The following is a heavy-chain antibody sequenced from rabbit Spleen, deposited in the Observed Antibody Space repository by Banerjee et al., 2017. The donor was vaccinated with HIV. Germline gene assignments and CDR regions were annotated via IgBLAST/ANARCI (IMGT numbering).Heavy chain of an antibody. CDR2: IYGGSSGST. J-gene: IGHJ6*01. V-gene: IGHV1S45*01. D-gene: IGHD8-1*01. Sequence: QQQLVESGGGLVKPEGSLTLTCKASGFSFSDRDVMCWVRQAPGKGLEWIACIYGGSSGSTYYASWAKGRFTISKTSSTTVTLQMTSLTAADTATYFCARDTGSSFSTYGMDLWGQGTLVTVS. CDR1: GFSFSDRDV. CDR3: ARDTGSSFSTYGMDL.